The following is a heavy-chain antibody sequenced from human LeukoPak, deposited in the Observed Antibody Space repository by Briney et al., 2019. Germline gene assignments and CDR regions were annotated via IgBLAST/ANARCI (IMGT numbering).Heavy chain of an antibody. Sequence: ASVKVSCKASGYSFTDYYMHWVRQAPGQGPEWMGWINPNSGGTNYAQKFQGRVTMTRDTSISAAYMELSRLRSDDTAVCYCAREIDSSGYYPSPYWGQGTLVTVSS. CDR3: AREIDSSGYYPSPY. D-gene: IGHD3-22*01. J-gene: IGHJ4*02. CDR1: GYSFTDYY. CDR2: INPNSGGT. V-gene: IGHV1-2*02.